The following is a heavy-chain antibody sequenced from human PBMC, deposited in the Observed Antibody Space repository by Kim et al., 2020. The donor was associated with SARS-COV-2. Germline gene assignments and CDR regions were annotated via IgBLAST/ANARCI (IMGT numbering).Heavy chain of an antibody. CDR3: ARVLNYGAYYDAFDI. Sequence: ASVKVSCKTFGYTFSNYYMHWVRQAPGQGLEWMGIINPSGGAPSYAQKFQGRVTMTSDTSTSTVYMELSSLRSEDTALYYCARVLNYGAYYDAFDIWGQGTMVTVSS. D-gene: IGHD4-17*01. V-gene: IGHV1-46*01. J-gene: IGHJ3*02. CDR2: INPSGGAP. CDR1: GYTFSNYY.